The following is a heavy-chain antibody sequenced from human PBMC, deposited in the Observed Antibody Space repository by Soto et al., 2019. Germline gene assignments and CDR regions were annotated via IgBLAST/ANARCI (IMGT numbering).Heavy chain of an antibody. D-gene: IGHD3-22*01. J-gene: IGHJ6*02. Sequence: PGGSLRLSWAASGLTFGNYAIHWVRQAPGKGLEWVAVISYDGGNKNHADSVKGRFTISRDNSKNTLFLQMNNLRAEDTAVYYCATDGWLSYDSTSHGMDVWGQGTTVTVSS. CDR2: ISYDGGNK. V-gene: IGHV3-30-3*01. CDR1: GLTFGNYA. CDR3: ATDGWLSYDSTSHGMDV.